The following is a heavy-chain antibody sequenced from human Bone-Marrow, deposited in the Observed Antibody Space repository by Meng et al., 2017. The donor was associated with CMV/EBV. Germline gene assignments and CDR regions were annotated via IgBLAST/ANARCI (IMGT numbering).Heavy chain of an antibody. J-gene: IGHJ4*02. V-gene: IGHV1-46*01. CDR1: GYTFRTYY. CDR3: TRAGRGVPGDFDY. D-gene: IGHD3-10*01. CDR2: INPTGGKT. Sequence: ASVKVSCKTSGYTFRTYYIHWVRQVSGQGLEWMGIINPTGGKTRYAQKFQDRIIMTTDTSTSTVYMELSSLRSEDTALYYCTRAGRGVPGDFDYWGQGTRVTGSS.